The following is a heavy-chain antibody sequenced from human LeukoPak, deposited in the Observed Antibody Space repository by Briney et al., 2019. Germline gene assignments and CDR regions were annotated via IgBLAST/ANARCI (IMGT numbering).Heavy chain of an antibody. CDR3: AKGGSSWYTLGDY. D-gene: IGHD6-13*01. CDR1: GFTFSSDA. Sequence: GGSLRLSCAASGFTFSSDAMHWVRQAPGTGLEWVAVISYDGSNKYYAESVKGRFTISRDNSNNTLHLQMNSLRAEDTAVYYGAKGGSSWYTLGDYWGQGTLVTVSS. CDR2: ISYDGSNK. V-gene: IGHV3-30-3*01. J-gene: IGHJ4*02.